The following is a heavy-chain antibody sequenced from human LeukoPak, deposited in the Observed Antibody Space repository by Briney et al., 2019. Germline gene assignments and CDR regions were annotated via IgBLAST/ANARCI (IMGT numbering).Heavy chain of an antibody. D-gene: IGHD5-24*01. CDR3: ARNVGDGYNFPDY. V-gene: IGHV3-21*01. CDR1: GFTFSSYS. CDR2: ISSSSSYI. Sequence: GGSLRLSCAASGFTFSSYSMNWVRQAPGKGLEWVSSISSSSSYIYYADSVKGRFTISRDDAKNSLYLQMNSLRAEDTAVYYCARNVGDGYNFPDYWCQGTLVIVSS. J-gene: IGHJ4*02.